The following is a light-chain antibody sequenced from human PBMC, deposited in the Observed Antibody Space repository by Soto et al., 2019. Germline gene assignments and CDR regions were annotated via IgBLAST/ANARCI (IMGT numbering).Light chain of an antibody. J-gene: IGLJ3*02. CDR1: SSDIGGYNY. V-gene: IGLV2-14*01. CDR3: SSYTSSSTLWV. Sequence: QSVLTQPASVSGSPGQSITISCTGTSSDIGGYNYVSWYQQHPGKAPKLMIYEVNNRPSGVSNRFSGSKSGNTASLTISGLQAEDEADYYCSSYTSSSTLWVFGGGPKLTVL. CDR2: EVN.